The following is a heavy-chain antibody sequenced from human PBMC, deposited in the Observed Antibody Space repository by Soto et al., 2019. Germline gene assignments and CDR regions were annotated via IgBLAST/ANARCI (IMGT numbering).Heavy chain of an antibody. V-gene: IGHV3-21*04. Sequence: GGSLRLSCAASGFTFSSYSMNWVRQAPGKGLEWVSTISSSGSNTYYADSVQGRFTISRDNAKNTLYLQMNSLRAEDTAVYYCAGRYCTNGVCYTNYYYYIDVWGKGTTVTVSS. D-gene: IGHD2-8*01. CDR3: AGRYCTNGVCYTNYYYYIDV. CDR1: GFTFSSYS. J-gene: IGHJ6*03. CDR2: ISSSGSNT.